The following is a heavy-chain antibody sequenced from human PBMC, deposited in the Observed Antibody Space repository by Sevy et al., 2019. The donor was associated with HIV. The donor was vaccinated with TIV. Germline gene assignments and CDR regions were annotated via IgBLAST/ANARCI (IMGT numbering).Heavy chain of an antibody. Sequence: SETLSLTCSVSAGSISSYYWSWSRQPPGKGLEWIGYIYYSGTTDYNPTLKSRVTISQDKSKKVFSLRLRSVTAADTAVYYCARDNAILTPRAFDIWGQGTMVTVSS. CDR2: IYYSGTT. V-gene: IGHV4-59*13. J-gene: IGHJ3*02. D-gene: IGHD3-9*01. CDR1: AGSISSYY. CDR3: ARDNAILTPRAFDI.